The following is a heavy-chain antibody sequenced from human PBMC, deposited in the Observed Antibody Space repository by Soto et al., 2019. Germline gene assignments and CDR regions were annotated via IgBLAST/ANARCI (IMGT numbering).Heavy chain of an antibody. CDR1: RDTFTSYY. Sequence: ASVKVSCKAPRDTFTSYYINWVRQAPGQGLEWMGVINPHGGSTAYAQRFKGRVTLTRDTSASTVYMEVSSLTSEDTAMYYCARSSGGNFGIIIEGNNWFAPWGQGTLVTV. V-gene: IGHV1-46*01. D-gene: IGHD1-26*01. J-gene: IGHJ5*02. CDR2: INPHGGST. CDR3: ARSSGGNFGIIIEGNNWFAP.